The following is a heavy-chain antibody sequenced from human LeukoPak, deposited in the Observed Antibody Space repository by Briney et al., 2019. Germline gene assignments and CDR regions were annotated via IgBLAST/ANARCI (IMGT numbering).Heavy chain of an antibody. CDR3: VRDTGTSEFYFDY. D-gene: IGHD2-8*02. CDR1: GFTFSTYS. J-gene: IGHJ4*02. CDR2: ISSSGSTI. Sequence: GGSLRLSCAASGFTFSTYSMNWVRQAPGKGLEWLSYISSSGSTIYYADFVKGRFSISRDNARNTLYLQMNSLRAEDTAIYYCVRDTGTSEFYFDYWGQGTLVTVSS. V-gene: IGHV3-48*04.